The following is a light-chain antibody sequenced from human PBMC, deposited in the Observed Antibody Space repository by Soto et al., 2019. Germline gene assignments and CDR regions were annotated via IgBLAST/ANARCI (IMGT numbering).Light chain of an antibody. V-gene: IGKV1-5*01. Sequence: DIQMTQSPSSLSASVGDRVTITCRASQGISTYLNWYQQKPGKAPKLLIYDASSLESGVPSRFSGRGSGTEFTLTISSLQADDYATFYCQQYHTDWTFGQGTKVDIK. J-gene: IGKJ1*01. CDR3: QQYHTDWT. CDR2: DAS. CDR1: QGISTY.